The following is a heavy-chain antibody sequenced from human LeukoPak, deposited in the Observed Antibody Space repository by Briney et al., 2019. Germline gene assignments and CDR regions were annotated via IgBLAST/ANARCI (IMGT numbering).Heavy chain of an antibody. CDR3: ARDGYSSGWYGLGNYFDY. J-gene: IGHJ4*02. CDR1: GDSVSSNSAA. D-gene: IGHD6-19*01. V-gene: IGHV6-1*01. Sequence: SLTLSLTCAISGDSVSSNSAAWNWIRQSPSRGLEWLGRTYYRSKWYNDYAVSVKSRITINPDTSKNQFSLQLNSVTPEDTAVYYCARDGYSSGWYGLGNYFDYWGQGTLVTVSS. CDR2: TYYRSKWYN.